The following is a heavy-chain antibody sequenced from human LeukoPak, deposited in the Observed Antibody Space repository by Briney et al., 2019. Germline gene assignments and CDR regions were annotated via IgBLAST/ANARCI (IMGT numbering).Heavy chain of an antibody. J-gene: IGHJ3*02. Sequence: PSETLSLTCTVSGGSIRSSNFYWGSIRQPPAKVLELIGSIFYSGSTYYSPSLKSRVTISVDSSKHQFSLKLSSVTATDTAVYYCARHDPIVVVPAADTDDAFDIWGQGTMVTVSS. CDR2: IFYSGST. CDR1: GGSIRSSNFY. V-gene: IGHV4-39*01. CDR3: ARHDPIVVVPAADTDDAFDI. D-gene: IGHD2-2*01.